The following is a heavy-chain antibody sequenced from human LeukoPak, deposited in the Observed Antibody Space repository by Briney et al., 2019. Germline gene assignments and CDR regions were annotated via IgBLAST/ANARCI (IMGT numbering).Heavy chain of an antibody. CDR2: ISSSGNTI. J-gene: IGHJ4*02. Sequence: PGGTLRLSCAASIFTFSDYYMSCIPQAPAKGLEWGSYISSSGNTIYYADSVKGGFTICRDNAKNSLYLQMNSLRDEATAVYYCARVLSGSYTGEFEYWGKGTLVTVS. CDR1: IFTFSDYY. D-gene: IGHD1-26*01. V-gene: IGHV3-11*01. CDR3: ARVLSGSYTGEFEY.